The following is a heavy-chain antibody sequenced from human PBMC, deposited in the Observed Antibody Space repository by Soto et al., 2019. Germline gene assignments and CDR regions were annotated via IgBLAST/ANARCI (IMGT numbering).Heavy chain of an antibody. CDR3: AHTYDPYGDYIWDFDC. V-gene: IGHV2-5*02. CDR1: GFSLSTSGVG. J-gene: IGHJ4*02. CDR2: IYWDDDK. Sequence: QITLKESGPTLVKPTQTLTLTCTFSGFSLSTSGVGVGWIRQPPGKALEWLGLIYWDDDKGYSPSLKSRVTSTKDTSKNQVVLTMTNMDPVDTATYYCAHTYDPYGDYIWDFDCWGQGTLVTVSS. D-gene: IGHD4-17*01.